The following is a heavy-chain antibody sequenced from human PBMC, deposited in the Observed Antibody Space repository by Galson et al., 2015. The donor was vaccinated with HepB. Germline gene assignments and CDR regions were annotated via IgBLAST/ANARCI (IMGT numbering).Heavy chain of an antibody. D-gene: IGHD2-2*01. CDR3: ARDRTSAGYYYGMDV. CDR2: ISTSSSYI. Sequence: SLRLSCAASGFTFSSYSINWVRQAPGKGLEWVSSISTSSSYIYFADSVRGRFTISRDNAKNSLYLQMNSLRAEDTAVYYCARDRTSAGYYYGMDVWGQGTTVTVSS. V-gene: IGHV3-21*01. CDR1: GFTFSSYS. J-gene: IGHJ6*02.